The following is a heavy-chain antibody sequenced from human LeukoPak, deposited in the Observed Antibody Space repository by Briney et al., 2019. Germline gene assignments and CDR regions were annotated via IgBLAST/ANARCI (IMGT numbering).Heavy chain of an antibody. CDR2: IYYSGST. J-gene: IGHJ4*02. Sequence: SETLSLTCTVSGGSISSSSYYWGWIRQPPGKGLEWIGSIYYSGSTYYNPSLKSRVTISVDTSKNQFSLKLSSVTAADTAVYYCARGAARYYYGSGSYSRTFDYWGQGTLVTVSS. CDR1: GGSISSSSYY. V-gene: IGHV4-39*01. D-gene: IGHD3-10*01. CDR3: ARGAARYYYGSGSYSRTFDY.